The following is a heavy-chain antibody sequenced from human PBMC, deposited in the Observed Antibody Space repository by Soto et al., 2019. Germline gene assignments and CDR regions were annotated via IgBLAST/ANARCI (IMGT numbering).Heavy chain of an antibody. CDR3: ARGRFTTATTWWYFDF. CDR2: INPSTGST. V-gene: IGHV1-46*01. CDR1: GYTFTNYY. J-gene: IGHJ4*02. D-gene: IGHD4-17*01. Sequence: ASVKASCNASGYTFTNYYIQWVRPAPGQGLEWMGIINPSTGSTTDAQKFQGRVTLTRDTSTSTVHMDLSSLRSEDTAVYSCARGRFTTATTWWYFDFWGQGALVTVSS.